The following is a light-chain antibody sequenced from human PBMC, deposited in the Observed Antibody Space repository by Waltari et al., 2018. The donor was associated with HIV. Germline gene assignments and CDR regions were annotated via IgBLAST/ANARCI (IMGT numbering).Light chain of an antibody. CDR2: ENS. J-gene: IGLJ2*01. V-gene: IGLV1-51*01. Sequence: QSVLTHPPSVSAAPGQKVSISCSGSSSNIGTTFLSWYQQLPGAAPRLLIYENSFRPSGIPGRFSGSKSVTSATLDISGLQTGDEATYFCGAWDTRLSIVIFGGGTKLTVL. CDR3: GAWDTRLSIVI. CDR1: SSNIGTTF.